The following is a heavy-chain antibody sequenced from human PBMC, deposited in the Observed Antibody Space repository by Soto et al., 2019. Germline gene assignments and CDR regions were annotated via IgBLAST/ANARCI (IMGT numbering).Heavy chain of an antibody. V-gene: IGHV3-30*18. CDR3: AKDNAGRWWNLDY. CDR1: GFTFSSYG. D-gene: IGHD1-1*01. CDR2: ISYDGSNK. Sequence: PGGSLRLSCAASGFTFSSYGMHWVRQAPGKGLEWVAVISYDGSNKYYADSVKGRFTISRDNSKNTLYLQMNSLRAEDTAVYYCAKDNAGRWWNLDYWGQGTLVTVSS. J-gene: IGHJ4*02.